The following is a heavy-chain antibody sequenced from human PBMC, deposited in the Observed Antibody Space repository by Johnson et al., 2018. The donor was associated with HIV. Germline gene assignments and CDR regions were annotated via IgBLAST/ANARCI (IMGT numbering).Heavy chain of an antibody. Sequence: VQLVESGGGVVRPGGSLRLSCAASGFTFDDYGMSWVRQAPGKGLEWVANINHDVSAIHYADSVKGRFTISRDNAKNSLYLQMNSLRAEDTAVYYCARALGLEVCAFDIWGQGTMVTVSS. CDR3: ARALGLEVCAFDI. D-gene: IGHD2-8*01. CDR1: GFTFDDYG. CDR2: INHDVSAI. V-gene: IGHV3-7*03. J-gene: IGHJ3*02.